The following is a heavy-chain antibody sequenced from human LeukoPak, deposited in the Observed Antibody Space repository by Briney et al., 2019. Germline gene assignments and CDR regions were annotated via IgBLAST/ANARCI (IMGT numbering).Heavy chain of an antibody. CDR1: GGSISSYY. V-gene: IGHV4-59*08. J-gene: IGHJ3*02. Sequence: SETLSLTCTVSGGSISSYYWSWIRQPPGKGLEWIGYIYYNGGTNYNPSLESRLTMSVDTSKNQFSLKLRSVTAADTAVYHCARPGVGSGRYGAFDIWGQGTMVTVSS. D-gene: IGHD5-18*01. CDR3: ARPGVGSGRYGAFDI. CDR2: IYYNGGT.